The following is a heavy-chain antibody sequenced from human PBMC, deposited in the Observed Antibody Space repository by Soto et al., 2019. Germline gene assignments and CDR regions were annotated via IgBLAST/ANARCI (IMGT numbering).Heavy chain of an antibody. Sequence: DVQLLESGGGLVQPEGSLRLSCAAYGFTFSSYAMGWVRQGPGKGLEWVAVVSIGGSTHYADSVRGRFTISRDNSKNTLSLKMNSRTAEDTAVYFCAKRRGAGGHFDYWGQGALVTVSS. J-gene: IGHJ4*02. V-gene: IGHV3-23*01. CDR1: GFTFSSYA. CDR3: AKRRGAGGHFDY. CDR2: VSIGGST. D-gene: IGHD2-15*01.